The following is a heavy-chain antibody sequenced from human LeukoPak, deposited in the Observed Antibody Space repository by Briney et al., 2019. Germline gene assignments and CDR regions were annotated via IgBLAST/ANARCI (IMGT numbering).Heavy chain of an antibody. CDR1: GYTFTGYY. CDR2: ISAYNGNT. D-gene: IGHD2-8*01. V-gene: IGHV1-18*04. CDR3: ARGGGRYCTNGVCYMRFDVDY. J-gene: IGHJ4*02. Sequence: ASVKVSCKASGYTFTGYYMHWVRQAPGQGLEWMGWISAYNGNTNYAQKLQGRVTMTTDTSTSTAYMELRSLRSDDTAVYYCARGGGRYCTNGVCYMRFDVDYWGQGTLVTVSS.